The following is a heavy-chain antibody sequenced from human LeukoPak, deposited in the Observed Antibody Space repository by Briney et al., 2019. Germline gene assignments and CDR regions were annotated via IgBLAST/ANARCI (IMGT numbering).Heavy chain of an antibody. CDR3: ARHHPITIFGVVTSYYFDC. Sequence: PSETLSLTCTVSGGSISSSSYYWGWIRQPPGKGLEWIGSIYYSGSTYYNPSLKSRVTISVDTSKNQFSLKLSSVTAADTAVYYCARHHPITIFGVVTSYYFDCWGQGTLVTVSS. D-gene: IGHD3-3*01. V-gene: IGHV4-39*01. CDR1: GGSISSSSYY. CDR2: IYYSGST. J-gene: IGHJ4*02.